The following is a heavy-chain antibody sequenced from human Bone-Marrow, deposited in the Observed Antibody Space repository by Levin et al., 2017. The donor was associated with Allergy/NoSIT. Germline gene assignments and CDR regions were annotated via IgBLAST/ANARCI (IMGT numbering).Heavy chain of an antibody. CDR3: VRMVEAVSAIFYGMDV. CDR2: IYPGDSDT. D-gene: IGHD2-15*01. J-gene: IGHJ6*02. V-gene: IGHV5-51*01. CDR1: LYTITYYF. Sequence: SLNISFNFSLYTITYYFIGGVRQMPGKGLEWMGYIYPGDSDTRYGPSFQGQVTISFSKAISTAYLHWRRLKASETAMYFCVRMVEAVSAIFYGMDVWGQGTTVIVSS.